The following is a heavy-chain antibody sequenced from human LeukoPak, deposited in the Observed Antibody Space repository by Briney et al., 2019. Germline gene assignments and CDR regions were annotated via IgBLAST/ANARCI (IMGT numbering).Heavy chain of an antibody. CDR1: GYSYTPYW. J-gene: IGHJ4*02. Sequence: GESLKISCTSSGYSYTPYWIGWVRQMPGKGLEWMGLIYPGDSDTRYSPSFQVQVTISADKSLSTAYLQWSSLKASDTAMYYCARQDYYDSSYYYLVWGQGTLVTVSS. CDR2: IYPGDSDT. CDR3: ARQDYYDSSYYYLV. D-gene: IGHD3-22*01. V-gene: IGHV5-51*01.